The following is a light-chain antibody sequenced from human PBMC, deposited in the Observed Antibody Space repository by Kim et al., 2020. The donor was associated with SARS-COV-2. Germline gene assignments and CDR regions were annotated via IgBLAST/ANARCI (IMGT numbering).Light chain of an antibody. J-gene: IGLJ2*01. Sequence: APGKTARVTCGGNNIGSESMNGYQHKPGQAPLLVIYYYNDRPSRIPGRFPGANSKNTATLTISRVGAGDEADYYCQVWDSSSEHVVFGGGTQLTVL. CDR3: QVWDSSSEHVV. V-gene: IGLV3-21*04. CDR1: NIGSES. CDR2: YYN.